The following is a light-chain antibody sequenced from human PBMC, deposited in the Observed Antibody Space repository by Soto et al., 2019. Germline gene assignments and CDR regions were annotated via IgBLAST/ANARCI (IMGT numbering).Light chain of an antibody. CDR2: GSS. CDR3: QKYDGQWT. V-gene: IGKV3-20*01. Sequence: EIVLTQSPGTLSLSPGERATLSCWASQTVNSNYLAWYQQKPGQAPRLLIYGSSRRATGIPDRFSGSGSGTDFTLTVSRLAPEDFGVYYCQKYDGQWTFGQGTQVEIQ. J-gene: IGKJ1*01. CDR1: QTVNSNY.